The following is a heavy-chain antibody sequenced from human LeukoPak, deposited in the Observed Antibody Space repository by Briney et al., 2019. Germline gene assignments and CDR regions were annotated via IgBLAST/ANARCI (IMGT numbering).Heavy chain of an antibody. D-gene: IGHD1-26*01. CDR3: ARGGSGTFYHY. Sequence: SETLSLTCTVSGGSISSYYWSWIRQPPGRGLEWVAYIYYTGSTNYNPSLKSRVTISVDTSKNQFSLKLSSVTAADTAVYYCARGGSGTFYHYWGQGTLVTVCS. V-gene: IGHV4-59*01. CDR2: IYYTGST. J-gene: IGHJ4*02. CDR1: GGSISSYY.